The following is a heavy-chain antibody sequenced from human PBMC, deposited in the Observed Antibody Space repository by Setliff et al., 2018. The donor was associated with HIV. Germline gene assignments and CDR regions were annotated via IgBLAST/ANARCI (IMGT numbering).Heavy chain of an antibody. D-gene: IGHD2-21*01. CDR2: ISSNTGNT. Sequence: GASVKVSCKASGYSFTTYSINWVRQVPGQGVEWMGWISSNTGNTTYAQDFTGRFVFSLDTSVNTAYLHLTTLKSEDSAVYYCARANIYSDAFDIWGQGTMVTVSS. CDR3: ARANIYSDAFDI. V-gene: IGHV7-4-1*02. CDR1: GYSFTTYS. J-gene: IGHJ3*02.